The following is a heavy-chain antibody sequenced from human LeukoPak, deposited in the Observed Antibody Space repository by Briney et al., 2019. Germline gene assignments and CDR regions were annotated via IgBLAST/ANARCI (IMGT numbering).Heavy chain of an antibody. J-gene: IGHJ4*02. D-gene: IGHD4-17*01. V-gene: IGHV1-46*01. CDR1: GYTFTSYY. CDR2: INPSGGST. CDR3: AREYGDYALDY. Sequence: ASVKVSCKASGYTFTSYYMHWVRQAPGQGLEWMGIINPSGGSTSYAQKFQGRVTITRDTSTSTVYMALSSLRSEDTAVYYCAREYGDYALDYWGQGNLVTVSS.